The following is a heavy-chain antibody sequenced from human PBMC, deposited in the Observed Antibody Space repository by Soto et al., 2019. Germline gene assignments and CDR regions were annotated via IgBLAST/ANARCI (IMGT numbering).Heavy chain of an antibody. Sequence: EVQLLESGGGLVQPGGSLRLSCAASGFTFSSYAMSWVRQAPGKGLEWVSAISGSGGSTYYADSVKGRFTISRDNSKNTLYLQMNSLRAEDTAVYYCAKALELLPRYYYYGMDVWGQGTTVTVSS. V-gene: IGHV3-23*01. CDR3: AKALELLPRYYYYGMDV. D-gene: IGHD2-15*01. CDR2: ISGSGGST. J-gene: IGHJ6*02. CDR1: GFTFSSYA.